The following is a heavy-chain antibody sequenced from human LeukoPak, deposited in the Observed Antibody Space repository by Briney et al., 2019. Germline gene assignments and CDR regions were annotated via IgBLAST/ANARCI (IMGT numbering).Heavy chain of an antibody. D-gene: IGHD6-19*01. V-gene: IGHV4-39*01. CDR1: GGPISRSNYF. J-gene: IGHJ4*02. CDR3: ARRGGSGWYHDY. Sequence: PSETLSLTCTVSGGPISRSNYFWGWIRQPPGKGLEWIGSISYIGNTYYNPSLESRLAISVDTSRNQFSLKLSSVTAADTAVYYCARRGGSGWYHDYWGQGTLVTVSS. CDR2: ISYIGNT.